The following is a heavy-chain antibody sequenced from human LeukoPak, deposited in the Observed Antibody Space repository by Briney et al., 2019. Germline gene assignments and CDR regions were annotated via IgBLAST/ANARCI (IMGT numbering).Heavy chain of an antibody. J-gene: IGHJ4*02. CDR3: AREAQWLGQRRGQGPYYFDY. V-gene: IGHV3-21*04. CDR2: ISSDSNYI. D-gene: IGHD6-19*01. CDR1: GFTFSGFT. Sequence: SGGSLRLSCAASGFTFSGFTMNWVRQAPGKGLEWVSSISSDSNYIHYAESVRGRFTISRDNAQNSLYLQMPSLRAEDTAVYYCAREAQWLGQRRGQGPYYFDYWGQGTLVTVSS.